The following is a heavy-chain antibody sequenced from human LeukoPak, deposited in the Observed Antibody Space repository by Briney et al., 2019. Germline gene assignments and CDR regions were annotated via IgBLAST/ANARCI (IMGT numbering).Heavy chain of an antibody. J-gene: IGHJ6*03. CDR2: ISSSSSTI. V-gene: IGHV3-48*04. Sequence: PGGSLRLSCAASGFTFSSYGMNWVRQAPGKGLEWVSYISSSSSTIYYADSVKGRFTISRDNAKNSLYLQMNSLRAEDTAVYYCARIQTYYYYMDVWGKGTTVTVSS. CDR3: ARIQTYYYYMDV. CDR1: GFTFSSYG.